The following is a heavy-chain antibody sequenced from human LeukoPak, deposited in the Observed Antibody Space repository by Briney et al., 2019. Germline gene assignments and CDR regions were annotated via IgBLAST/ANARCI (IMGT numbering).Heavy chain of an antibody. J-gene: IGHJ4*02. Sequence: ASVKVSCKASGYIFTGQDMHWVRQAPGQGLEWMGWINPNTGGTHYAQRFQDRVTMTRDTSISTAYMELRSLRSDDTAVYYCASYPRYSSSPPFDYWGQGTLVTVSS. V-gene: IGHV1-2*02. CDR2: INPNTGGT. D-gene: IGHD6-6*01. CDR1: GYIFTGQD. CDR3: ASYPRYSSSPPFDY.